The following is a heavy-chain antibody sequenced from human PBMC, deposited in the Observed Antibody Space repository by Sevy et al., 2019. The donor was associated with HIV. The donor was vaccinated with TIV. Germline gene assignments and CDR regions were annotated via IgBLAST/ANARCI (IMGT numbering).Heavy chain of an antibody. D-gene: IGHD3-9*01. CDR1: GFTFSSYW. CDR2: IKQDGSEK. CDR3: ARAFDWLLYYFDY. J-gene: IGHJ4*02. Sequence: GGSLRLSCAASGFTFSSYWMSWVRQAPGKGLEWVANIKQDGSEKSYVDSVKGRFTISRDNAKNSLYLQMNSLRAEDTAVYYCARAFDWLLYYFDYWGQGTLVTVSS. V-gene: IGHV3-7*03.